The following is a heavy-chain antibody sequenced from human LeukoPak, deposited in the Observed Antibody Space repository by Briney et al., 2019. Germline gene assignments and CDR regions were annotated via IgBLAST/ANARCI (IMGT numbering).Heavy chain of an antibody. D-gene: IGHD4-23*01. Sequence: GGSLRLSCAASGFTFSSYAMHWVRQAPGKGLEWVAVISYDGSNKYYADSVKGRFTISRDNSKNTLYLQMNSLRAEDTAVYYCAKDGTVVTPPDYWGQGTLVTVSS. CDR3: AKDGTVVTPPDY. V-gene: IGHV3-30-3*01. CDR1: GFTFSSYA. CDR2: ISYDGSNK. J-gene: IGHJ4*02.